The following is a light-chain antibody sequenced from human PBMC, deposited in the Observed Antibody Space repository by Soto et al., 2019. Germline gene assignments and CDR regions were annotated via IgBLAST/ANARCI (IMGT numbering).Light chain of an antibody. CDR2: EVT. CDR3: SSYTSTATRV. CDR1: SSDVGSYNY. Sequence: QSALTQPASVSGSPGQSITISCTGTSSDVGSYNYVSWYQQHPGKAPKLMIYEVTTRPSGVSSRFSGSKSGNTASLTISGLQAEDEADYYCSSYTSTATRVFGGGTKLTVL. V-gene: IGLV2-14*01. J-gene: IGLJ3*02.